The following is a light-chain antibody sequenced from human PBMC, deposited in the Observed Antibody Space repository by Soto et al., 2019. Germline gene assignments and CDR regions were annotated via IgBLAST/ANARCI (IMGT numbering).Light chain of an antibody. CDR2: GAS. J-gene: IGKJ1*01. CDR3: QQYNNWPTWT. CDR1: QSVSSN. V-gene: IGKV3-15*01. Sequence: EIVMTQSPATLSVSPGERATLSFRSSQSVSSNLAWYQQKPGQAPRLLIYGASTRATGIPARFSGSGSGTEFTLTISSLQSEDFAVYYCQQYNNWPTWTFGQGTKVDI.